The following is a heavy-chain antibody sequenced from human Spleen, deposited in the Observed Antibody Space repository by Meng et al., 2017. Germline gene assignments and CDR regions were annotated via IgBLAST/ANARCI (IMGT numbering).Heavy chain of an antibody. Sequence: QVQLQQLGAGLLKPSETLSLTCAVYGGSFSGYYWSWIRQPPGKGLEWIGEINDSGSTNYNPPLKSRVTISEDTSKNQFSLKLSSVTAADTAVYYCARTIGVEYSSSWYYFDYWGQGTLVTVSS. J-gene: IGHJ4*02. V-gene: IGHV4-34*01. CDR1: GGSFSGYY. CDR3: ARTIGVEYSSSWYYFDY. D-gene: IGHD6-13*01. CDR2: INDSGST.